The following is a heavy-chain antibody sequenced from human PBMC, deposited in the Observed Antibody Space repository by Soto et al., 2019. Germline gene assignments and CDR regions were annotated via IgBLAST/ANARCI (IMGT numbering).Heavy chain of an antibody. V-gene: IGHV1-18*01. CDR1: GYTFTSYG. CDR2: ISAYNGNT. CDR3: ARSTYDYIWGSYRAAFDI. Sequence: QVQLVQSGAEVKKPGASVKVSCKASGYTFTSYGISWVRQAPGQGLEWMGWISAYNGNTNYAQKLQGRVTITTDTATSTAYMELRSLRSDDTAVYYCARSTYDYIWGSYRAAFDIWGQGTMVTVSS. J-gene: IGHJ3*02. D-gene: IGHD3-16*02.